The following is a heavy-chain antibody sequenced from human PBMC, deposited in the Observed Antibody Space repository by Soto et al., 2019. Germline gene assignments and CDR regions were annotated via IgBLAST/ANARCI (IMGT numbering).Heavy chain of an antibody. CDR3: EGANSIAVSGKET. CDR2: ISFYNGHT. D-gene: IGHD6-19*01. V-gene: IGHV1-18*01. J-gene: IGHJ4*02. Sequence: QVQLVQSGGEVKKPGASVKVSCKASGDTVTKYGISWVRQAPGQGLEWLGWISFYNGHTNYALKFQDRITLTTDTSTSTASMELRSLTSGDTAVYYCEGANSIAVSGKETWGQGTLVTVSS. CDR1: GDTVTKYG.